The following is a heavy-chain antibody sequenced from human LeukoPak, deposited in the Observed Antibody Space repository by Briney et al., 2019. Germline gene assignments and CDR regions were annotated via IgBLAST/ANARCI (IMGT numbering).Heavy chain of an antibody. J-gene: IGHJ5*02. CDR3: ARKTDSYGYFGSDWFDP. V-gene: IGHV4-39*07. Sequence: SETLSLTCTVSGGSISSSSYYWGWIRQPPGKGLEWIADIYYSGSTYYNPSLKGPVSISVDTSKNQFSLKLSSVTAADTAVYYCARKTDSYGYFGSDWFDPWGQGTLVTVSS. CDR2: IYYSGST. CDR1: GGSISSSSYY. D-gene: IGHD5-18*01.